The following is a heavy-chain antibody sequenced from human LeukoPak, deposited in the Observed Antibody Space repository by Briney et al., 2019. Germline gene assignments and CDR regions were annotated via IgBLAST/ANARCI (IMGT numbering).Heavy chain of an antibody. CDR1: GFTLSNYE. CDR2: ISRSGSAM. V-gene: IGHV3-48*03. D-gene: IGHD7-27*01. J-gene: IGHJ4*02. Sequence: PGGSLRLSCAASGFTLSNYEMNWVRQAPGKGLEWISYISRSGSAMYYADSVKGRFTISRDNAKNSLYLQMNSLRAEDTAVYYCAREISALGNYFDSWGQGTLVPVSS. CDR3: AREISALGNYFDS.